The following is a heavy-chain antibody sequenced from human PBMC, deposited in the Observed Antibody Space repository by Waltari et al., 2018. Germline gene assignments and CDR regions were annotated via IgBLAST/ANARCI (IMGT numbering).Heavy chain of an antibody. J-gene: IGHJ4*02. CDR1: GGSFSGYY. D-gene: IGHD7-27*01. CDR2: VHQSGCP. V-gene: IGHV4-34*01. CDR3: ARGETGNFFFDD. Sequence: QVQLQQWGAGLLEPSETLSLTCAVYGGSFSGYYCAWLRQSPGRGLQLIGEVHQSGCPNYNPSLGSRVTISLDMSMNQFSLKLTSVTAADTAMYFCARGETGNFFFDDWGQGSQVTVSS.